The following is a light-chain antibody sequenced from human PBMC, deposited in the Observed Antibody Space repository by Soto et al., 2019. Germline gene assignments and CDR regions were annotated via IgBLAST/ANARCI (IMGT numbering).Light chain of an antibody. J-gene: IGKJ4*01. CDR1: QSVRSGY. V-gene: IGKV3-20*01. CDR3: QKYGTSPLT. CDR2: AVS. Sequence: EVVLTQSPVTLSLSPGERATLSCRSSQSVRSGYFAWYQQKPGQAPRLLIFAVSSRATGIPDRFSGTGSGTDFTLTISRLEPDDFALSYCQKYGTSPLTCGGGTKVDIK.